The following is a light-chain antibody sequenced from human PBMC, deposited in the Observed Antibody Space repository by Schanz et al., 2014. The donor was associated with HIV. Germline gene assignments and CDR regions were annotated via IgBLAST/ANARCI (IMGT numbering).Light chain of an antibody. Sequence: PGERAALSCRASQTITSNFIGWYQQKPGQAPRLLIFGASNRATGIPDRFSGGVSGTDFTLTISRVEPEDYAVYYCQQYGSSPWTFGQGTRVDVK. J-gene: IGKJ1*01. CDR1: QTITSNF. V-gene: IGKV3-20*01. CDR3: QQYGSSPWT. CDR2: GAS.